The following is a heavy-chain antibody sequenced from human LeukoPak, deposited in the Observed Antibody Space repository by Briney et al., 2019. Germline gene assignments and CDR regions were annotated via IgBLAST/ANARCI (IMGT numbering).Heavy chain of an antibody. CDR3: AKERATTTTFDY. CDR2: IGGSGGGT. Sequence: LRLCCAACGFIISTYVISCGQPPGKERVGWVSLIGGSGGGTYYANSVKGRFTISRDNSKNTLYLQMDSLRTEDTAVYYCAKERATTTTFDYWGQGTLITVSS. J-gene: IGHJ4*02. CDR1: GFIISTYV. V-gene: IGHV3-23*01. D-gene: IGHD1-26*01.